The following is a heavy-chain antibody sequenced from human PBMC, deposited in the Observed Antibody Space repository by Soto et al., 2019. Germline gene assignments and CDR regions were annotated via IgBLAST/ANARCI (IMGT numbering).Heavy chain of an antibody. J-gene: IGHJ4*02. CDR2: IHYSGST. D-gene: IGHD1-7*01. Sequence: SETLSLTCTVSGGSISNYHWSWIRQPPGKGLEWIGYIHYSGSTNSNPSLKNRVTISVDTSRIQFSLKLNSVTAADTAVYYCARTRYNWNSRVYYFDFWGQGSLVTVSS. CDR1: GGSISNYH. CDR3: ARTRYNWNSRVYYFDF. V-gene: IGHV4-59*01.